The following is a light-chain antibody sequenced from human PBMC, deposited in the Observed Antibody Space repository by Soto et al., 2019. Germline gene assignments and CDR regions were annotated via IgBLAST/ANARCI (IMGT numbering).Light chain of an antibody. CDR2: GNR. V-gene: IGLV1-40*01. Sequence: QSVLTQPPSVSGAPGQRVTISCTGNNSNLGAGYDVHWYQQLPGAAPKLVVFGNRNRPSGVPERFSASTSGTSASLAITGLQAEDEGDYYCQSYDSTLSARDVFGTGTKLTVL. J-gene: IGLJ1*01. CDR3: QSYDSTLSARDV. CDR1: NSNLGAGYD.